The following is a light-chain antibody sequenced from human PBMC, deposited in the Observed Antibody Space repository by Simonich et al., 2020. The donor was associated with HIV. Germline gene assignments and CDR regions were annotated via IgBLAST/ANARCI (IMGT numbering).Light chain of an antibody. J-gene: IGKJ3*01. V-gene: IGKV4-1*01. Sequence: DIVMTQSPDSLAGSLGERATINCKSSQSVLYSSNNKNYLAWYQQKPGQPPKLLIYWASTRESGVPDRFSGSGSGTDFTLTISSLQAEDVAVYYCQQYYSTPFTFGPGTKVDFK. CDR3: QQYYSTPFT. CDR1: QSVLYSSNNKNY. CDR2: WAS.